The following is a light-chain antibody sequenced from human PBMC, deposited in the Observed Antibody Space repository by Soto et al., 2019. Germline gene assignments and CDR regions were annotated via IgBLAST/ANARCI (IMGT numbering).Light chain of an antibody. V-gene: IGLV1-44*01. Sequence: QSALTQPPSASGTPGQRVTISCSGSNSNVGNNTVNWYQQFPGTSPRLLIEANNQRASGVPDRFSGSKSANSASLAISGLKSEDEADYYCAAWDDGLNGWLFGGGTKVTVL. CDR3: AAWDDGLNGWL. J-gene: IGLJ3*02. CDR1: NSNVGNNT. CDR2: ANN.